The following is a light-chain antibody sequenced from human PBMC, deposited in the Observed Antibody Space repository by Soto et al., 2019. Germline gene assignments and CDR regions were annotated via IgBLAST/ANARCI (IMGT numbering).Light chain of an antibody. CDR3: QQSYSTPRVT. Sequence: EIVLTQSPDTLSLSPGDRATLSCRASQSINNYLAWYQQKPGQAPRLLISAASNRATGIPDRFSGSGSGRDFTLTISRLEPEDFATYYCQQSYSTPRVTFGPGTKVDIK. CDR1: QSINNY. CDR2: AAS. V-gene: IGKV3-11*02. J-gene: IGKJ3*01.